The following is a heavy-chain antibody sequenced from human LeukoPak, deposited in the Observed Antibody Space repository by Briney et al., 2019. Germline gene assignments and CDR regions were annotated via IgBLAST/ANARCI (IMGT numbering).Heavy chain of an antibody. V-gene: IGHV3-30-3*01. J-gene: IGHJ4*02. CDR3: ATPIAGARVDY. Sequence: GSLRLSCTASGFTFSSFAMHWVRQAPGKGLEWVTIISYDGSNALYADSVKGRFTISRDNSKSTLYLQMNSLRAEDTAVYYCATPIAGARVDYWGQGTLVTVSS. D-gene: IGHD1-26*01. CDR2: ISYDGSNA. CDR1: GFTFSSFA.